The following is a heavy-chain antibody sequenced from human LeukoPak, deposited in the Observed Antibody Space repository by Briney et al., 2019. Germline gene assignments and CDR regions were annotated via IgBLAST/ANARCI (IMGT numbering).Heavy chain of an antibody. Sequence: ASVKVSCKASGYTFTSYYMHWVRQPPGKGLAWMGIINPSGGSTTYAQKFQGRVTMTRDTSTTTVYMELSSLRSEGTAVYYCARVRFSSGWYIAFDIWGQGTMVTVSS. D-gene: IGHD6-19*01. V-gene: IGHV1-46*01. CDR1: GYTFTSYY. J-gene: IGHJ3*02. CDR3: ARVRFSSGWYIAFDI. CDR2: INPSGGST.